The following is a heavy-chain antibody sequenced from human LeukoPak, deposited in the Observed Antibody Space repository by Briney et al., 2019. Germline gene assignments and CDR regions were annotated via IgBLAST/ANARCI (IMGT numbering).Heavy chain of an antibody. CDR3: ATLRGDWDAFDI. CDR1: GGSISSGGYY. Sequence: PSETLSLTCTVSGGSISSGGYYWSWIRQHPGKGLEWIGYIYYSGSTYYNPSLKSRVTISVDTSKNQFSLKLSSVTAADTAVYYCATLRGDWDAFDIWGQGTMVTVSS. V-gene: IGHV4-31*03. CDR2: IYYSGST. J-gene: IGHJ3*02. D-gene: IGHD2-21*02.